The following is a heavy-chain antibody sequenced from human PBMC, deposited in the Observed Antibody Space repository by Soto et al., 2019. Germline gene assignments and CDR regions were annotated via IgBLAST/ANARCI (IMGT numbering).Heavy chain of an antibody. J-gene: IGHJ4*02. D-gene: IGHD6-19*01. Sequence: VPLVESGGGLVQPGGSLRLNCVGSGFMFDSFPLNWVRQAPGKGLEWVAYINGNSESVYYADSMRGRFTISRDNARNSVSLQMNGLSDDDTAVYYRAMSIDRHGWGLDFWGQGTLVTVSS. CDR3: AMSIDRHGWGLDF. V-gene: IGHV3-48*02. CDR1: GFMFDSFP. CDR2: INGNSESV.